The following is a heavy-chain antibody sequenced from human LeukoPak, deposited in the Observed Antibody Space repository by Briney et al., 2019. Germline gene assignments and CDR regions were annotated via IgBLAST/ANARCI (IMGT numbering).Heavy chain of an antibody. D-gene: IGHD5-18*01. J-gene: IGHJ4*02. CDR2: INWNGGST. CDR1: GFTFSNSA. V-gene: IGHV3-20*04. CDR3: ARDRGYSYGDIDY. Sequence: GGSLRLSCAASGFTFSNSAMNWVRQAPGKGLEWVSGINWNGGSTGYADSVKGRFTISRDNAKNSLYLQMNSLRAEDTAVYYCARDRGYSYGDIDYWGQGTLVTVSS.